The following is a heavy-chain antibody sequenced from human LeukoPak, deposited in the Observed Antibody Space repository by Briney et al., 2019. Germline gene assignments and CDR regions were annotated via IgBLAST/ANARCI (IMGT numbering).Heavy chain of an antibody. CDR2: INHNGNVN. CDR3: ARGGGLDV. D-gene: IGHD3-16*01. Sequence: GGSLRLSCAASGFTFSSYWMNCAREAPGQGLEWVASINHNGNVNYYVDSVKGRFTISRDNAKNSLYLQMSNLRAEDTAVDFCARGGGLDVWGQGATVTVSS. V-gene: IGHV3-7*03. J-gene: IGHJ6*02. CDR1: GFTFSSYW.